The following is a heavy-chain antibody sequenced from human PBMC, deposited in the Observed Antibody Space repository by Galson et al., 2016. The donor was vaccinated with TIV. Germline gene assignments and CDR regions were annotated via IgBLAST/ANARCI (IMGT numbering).Heavy chain of an antibody. Sequence: SLRLSCAASGFTFSDYAMNWVRQAPGRGLEWVADISYDGRKKYFADSLKGRFTISRDNSKNTLYLQMDSLRAEDTAVYYCAKQFVDVWGQGTTVTVSS. V-gene: IGHV3-30*18. D-gene: IGHD5-24*01. CDR2: ISYDGRKK. J-gene: IGHJ6*02. CDR3: AKQFVDV. CDR1: GFTFSDYA.